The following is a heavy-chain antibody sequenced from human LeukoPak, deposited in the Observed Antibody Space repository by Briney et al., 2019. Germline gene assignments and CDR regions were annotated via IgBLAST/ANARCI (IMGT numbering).Heavy chain of an antibody. V-gene: IGHV3-7*01. CDR1: GSTFTTYW. J-gene: IGHJ6*03. Sequence: GGSLRLSCAASGSTFTTYWMSWVRQAPGKGLEWVANIKQDGTEKYYVDSVKGRFTISRDNAKNSLYLQMNSLRAEDTAVYYCAREDHYYYYMDVWGKGTTVTVSS. CDR3: AREDHYYYYMDV. CDR2: IKQDGTEK.